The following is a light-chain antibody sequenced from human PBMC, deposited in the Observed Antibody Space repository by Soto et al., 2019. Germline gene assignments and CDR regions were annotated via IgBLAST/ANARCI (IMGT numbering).Light chain of an antibody. CDR3: QQYDSYSGT. J-gene: IGKJ1*01. Sequence: DIQMTQSPSTLSASVGDRVTITCRASQSISSWLAWYQQTPGKAPKLLIYDASSLESGVPSRFSGSGAGTEFTLTISSLQPDDFATYYCQQYDSYSGTFGQGTKVEI. CDR2: DAS. V-gene: IGKV1-5*01. CDR1: QSISSW.